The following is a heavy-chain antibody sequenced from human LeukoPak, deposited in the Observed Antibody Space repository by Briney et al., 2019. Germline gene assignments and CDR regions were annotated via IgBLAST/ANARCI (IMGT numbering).Heavy chain of an antibody. CDR1: GYTFNSYG. Sequence: GASVKVSCKASGYTFNSYGISWVRQAPGQGLEWMGSISPYNGNTKYAERLQGKVIMTTDTSTRTAYMELRSLRSDDTAVFYCARDQYDYVWGSYRPYFDYWGQGTLVTVSS. V-gene: IGHV1-18*04. CDR2: ISPYNGNT. J-gene: IGHJ4*02. CDR3: ARDQYDYVWGSYRPYFDY. D-gene: IGHD3-16*02.